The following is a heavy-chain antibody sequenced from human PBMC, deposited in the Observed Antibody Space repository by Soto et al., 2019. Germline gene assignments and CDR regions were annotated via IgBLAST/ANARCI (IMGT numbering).Heavy chain of an antibody. CDR3: ASREEARPF. J-gene: IGHJ4*02. Sequence: SETLSLTCAVSGGSINTDSWWTWVRQPPGKGLEWIGEIHRSRGTNYNSSLKSRVTISIDRSTNPLSLRLYSVTAADTAVYYCASREEARPFWGQGTLVTVSS. CDR1: GGSINTDSW. CDR2: IHRSRGT. D-gene: IGHD6-6*01. V-gene: IGHV4-4*02.